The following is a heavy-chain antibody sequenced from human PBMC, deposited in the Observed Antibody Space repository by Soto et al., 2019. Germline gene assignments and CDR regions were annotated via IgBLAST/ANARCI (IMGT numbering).Heavy chain of an antibody. CDR1: GFTFSDYY. CDR3: ARYYYYDSSGYDY. D-gene: IGHD3-22*01. V-gene: IGHV3-11*01. J-gene: IGHJ4*02. Sequence: PGGSLRLSCAASGFTFSDYYMSWIRQAPGKGLEWVSYISSSGSTIYYADSVKGRFTISRDNAKNSLYLQMDSLRAEDTAVYYCARYYYYDSSGYDYWGQGTLVTVSS. CDR2: ISSSGSTI.